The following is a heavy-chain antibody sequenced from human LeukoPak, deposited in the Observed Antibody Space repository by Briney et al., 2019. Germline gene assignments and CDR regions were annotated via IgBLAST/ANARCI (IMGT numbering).Heavy chain of an antibody. V-gene: IGHV3-30*18. CDR2: ISYDGSNK. D-gene: IGHD2-21*02. J-gene: IGHJ4*02. CDR1: GFTFSSYG. Sequence: GGSLRLSCAASGFTFSSYGMHWVRQAPGKGLEWVAVISYDGSNKYYADSVKGRFTISRDNSKNTLYLQMNSLRAEDTAVYYCAKDLPAPVVTATLVDYWGQGTLVTVSS. CDR3: AKDLPAPVVTATLVDY.